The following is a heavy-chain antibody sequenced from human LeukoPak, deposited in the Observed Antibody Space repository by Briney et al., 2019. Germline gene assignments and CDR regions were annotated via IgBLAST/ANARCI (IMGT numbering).Heavy chain of an antibody. J-gene: IGHJ5*02. CDR3: ARVRYSSSWYWFDP. D-gene: IGHD6-13*01. CDR1: GGSFSGYY. V-gene: IGHV4-34*01. CDR2: INHSGST. Sequence: SETLSLTCAVYGGSFSGYYWSWIRQPPGKGLEWIGEINHSGSTNYNPSLKSRVTISVDTSKNQFPLKLSSVTAADTAVYYCARVRYSSSWYWFDPWGQGTLVTVSS.